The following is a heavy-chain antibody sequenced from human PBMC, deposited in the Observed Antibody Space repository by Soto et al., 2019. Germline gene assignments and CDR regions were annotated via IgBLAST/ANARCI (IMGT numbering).Heavy chain of an antibody. J-gene: IGHJ4*02. CDR2: ISGSGGST. V-gene: IGHV3-23*01. CDR3: AGRRWSGSLSDY. Sequence: GGSLRLSCAASGITFSSCAMRWVRQAPGKELEWVAAISGSGGSTYYADSVKGRFTISRDNSKNTLYLQMNSLRAEDTAVYYSAGRRWSGSLSDYWGQGTLVTVAS. D-gene: IGHD3-3*01. CDR1: GITFSSCA.